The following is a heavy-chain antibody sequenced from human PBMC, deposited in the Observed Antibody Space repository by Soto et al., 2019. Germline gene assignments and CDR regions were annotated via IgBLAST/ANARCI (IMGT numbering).Heavy chain of an antibody. Sequence: GGSLRLSCAASGFTFSSYAMSWVRQAPGKGLEWVSAISGSGGSTYYADSVKGRFTISRDNSKNTLYLQMNSLRAEDTAVYYCAKDRGVAAREGGYYYGMDVWGQGTTVTVSS. CDR2: ISGSGGST. CDR1: GFTFSSYA. V-gene: IGHV3-23*01. CDR3: AKDRGVAAREGGYYYGMDV. D-gene: IGHD6-6*01. J-gene: IGHJ6*02.